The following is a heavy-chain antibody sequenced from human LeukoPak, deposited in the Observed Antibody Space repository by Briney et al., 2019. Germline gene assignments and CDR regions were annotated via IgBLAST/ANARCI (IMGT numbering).Heavy chain of an antibody. J-gene: IGHJ3*02. CDR2: IYHSGST. D-gene: IGHD3-22*01. CDR1: GGSISSGGYY. V-gene: IGHV4-30-2*01. Sequence: SETLSLTCTVSGGSISSGGYYWSWIRQPPGKGLEWIGYIYHSGSTYYNPSLKSRVTISVDTSKNQFSLKLSSVTAADTAVYYCARAESITMIVVVIIHDAFDIWGQGTMVTVSS. CDR3: ARAESITMIVVVIIHDAFDI.